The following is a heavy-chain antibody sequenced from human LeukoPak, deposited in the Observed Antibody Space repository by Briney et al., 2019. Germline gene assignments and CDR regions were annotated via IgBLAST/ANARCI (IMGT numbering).Heavy chain of an antibody. D-gene: IGHD2/OR15-2a*01. CDR3: ARSELGWFDP. CDR2: IYYSGST. V-gene: IGHV4-59*08. CDR1: GGSISSYY. Sequence: SETLSLTCTVSGGSISSYYWSWIRQPPGKGLEWIGYIYYSGSTNYNPSLKSRVTISVDTSKNQFSLKLSSVTAADTAVYYCARSELGWFDPWGQGTLATVSS. J-gene: IGHJ5*02.